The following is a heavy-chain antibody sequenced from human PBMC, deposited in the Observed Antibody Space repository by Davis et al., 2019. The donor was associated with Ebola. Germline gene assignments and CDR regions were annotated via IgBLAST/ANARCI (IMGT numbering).Heavy chain of an antibody. Sequence: PGGSLRLSCAASGFIFSSYVMSWVRQAPGKGLEWVSTLGTSADTYYADSVKGRFTISRDNSKNTLYLQMNGLRVEDTGIYFCVKDTSNIWFEIWGQGTMVTVSS. CDR3: VKDTSNIWFEI. D-gene: IGHD1-26*01. J-gene: IGHJ3*02. CDR2: LGTSADT. V-gene: IGHV3-23*01. CDR1: GFIFSSYV.